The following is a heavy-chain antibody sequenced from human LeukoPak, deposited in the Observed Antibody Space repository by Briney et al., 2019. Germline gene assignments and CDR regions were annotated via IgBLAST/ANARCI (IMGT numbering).Heavy chain of an antibody. V-gene: IGHV4-59*08. CDR3: ARHPGLV. J-gene: IGHJ6*02. CDR2: IYYSGST. Sequence: SETLSLTCTVSGGSISTYYWSWIRQPPGKGLEWIGYIYYSGSTNYSPSLKGRITISVDTSKNQFSLKLSSVTAADTAVYYCARHPGLVWGQGTTVIVSS. CDR1: GGSISTYY.